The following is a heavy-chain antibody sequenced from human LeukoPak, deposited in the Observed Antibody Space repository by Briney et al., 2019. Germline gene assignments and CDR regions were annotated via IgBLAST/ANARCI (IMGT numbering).Heavy chain of an antibody. Sequence: GGSLRLSCAASEFTFSTYWMSWVRQAPGKGLEWVADIKKDGSEKYYVDSVKGRFTISRQNAKNSLFLQMNSLRAEDTAVYYCARRRSGGSQDDAFDIWGQGTMVTVSS. V-gene: IGHV3-7*01. CDR1: EFTFSTYW. D-gene: IGHD2-15*01. CDR2: IKKDGSEK. J-gene: IGHJ3*02. CDR3: ARRRSGGSQDDAFDI.